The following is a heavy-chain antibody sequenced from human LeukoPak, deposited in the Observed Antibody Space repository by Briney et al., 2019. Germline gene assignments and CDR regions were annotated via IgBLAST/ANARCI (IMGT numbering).Heavy chain of an antibody. CDR2: ISDSGNT. D-gene: IGHD4-23*01. CDR3: ARQGDGGRAYDH. J-gene: IGHJ4*02. V-gene: IGHV4-39*01. CDR1: GGSISKSTYN. Sequence: PSETLSLTCTVSGGSISKSTYNWGWIRQPPGKGLEWIGTISDSGNTHSSPSLRSRVTISVDTSKNQFSLKLTSVTAADTGVYYCARQGDGGRAYDHWGQGTQVTVSS.